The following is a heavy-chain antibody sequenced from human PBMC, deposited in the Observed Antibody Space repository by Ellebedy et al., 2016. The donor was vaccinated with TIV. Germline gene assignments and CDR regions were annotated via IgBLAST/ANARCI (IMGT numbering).Heavy chain of an antibody. J-gene: IGHJ4*01. CDR1: GYGFTTYW. Sequence: GESLKISCKASGYGFTTYWIAWLRQMPGKGRERVGIIYPGDSEASYSPSFEGQVTISVDKSIDTAYLEWSSLKASDTAVYYCARAYSNAWYEDYWGQGTLVTVSS. CDR2: IYPGDSEA. V-gene: IGHV5-51*01. D-gene: IGHD3-16*01. CDR3: ARAYSNAWYEDY.